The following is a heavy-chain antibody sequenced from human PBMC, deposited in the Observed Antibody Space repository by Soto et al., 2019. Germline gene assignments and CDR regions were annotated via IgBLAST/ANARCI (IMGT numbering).Heavy chain of an antibody. CDR2: INHSGST. D-gene: IGHD6-13*01. Sequence: NPSETLSLTCAVYGGSFSGYYWSWIRQPPGKGLEWIGEINHSGSTNYNPSLKSRVTISVDTSKNQFSLKLSSVTAADTAVYYCARALAAARYYGMDVWGQGTTVTVSS. CDR1: GGSFSGYY. J-gene: IGHJ6*02. V-gene: IGHV4-34*01. CDR3: ARALAAARYYGMDV.